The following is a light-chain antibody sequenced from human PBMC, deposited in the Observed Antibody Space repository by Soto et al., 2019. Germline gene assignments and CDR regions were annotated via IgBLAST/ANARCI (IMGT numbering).Light chain of an antibody. CDR1: QSVSSSY. Sequence: EIVLTQSPGTLSLSPGERATLSCRASQSVSSSYLAWYQQKPGQAPRLLIYGASSRATGIPDRFSGSGSGTDFTITISRLEPEDFAVYYCQQYGSSPPWKFGQGTKVEIK. V-gene: IGKV3-20*01. CDR3: QQYGSSPPWK. J-gene: IGKJ1*01. CDR2: GAS.